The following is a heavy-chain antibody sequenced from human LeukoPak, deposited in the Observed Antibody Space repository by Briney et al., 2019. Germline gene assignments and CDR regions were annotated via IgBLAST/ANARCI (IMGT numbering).Heavy chain of an antibody. CDR1: GFTFSSYW. CDR3: TRDLMDYDVSTGLHHYYMDV. D-gene: IGHD3-9*01. V-gene: IGHV3-74*01. J-gene: IGHJ6*02. Sequence: GGSLRLSRVASGFTFSSYWMHWVRQDPRKGLVWVSRINGDGRNINYADSVRGRFTISRDNAKNTLYLQMNTLRVEDTAVYYCTRDLMDYDVSTGLHHYYMDVWGQGATVTVSS. CDR2: INGDGRNI.